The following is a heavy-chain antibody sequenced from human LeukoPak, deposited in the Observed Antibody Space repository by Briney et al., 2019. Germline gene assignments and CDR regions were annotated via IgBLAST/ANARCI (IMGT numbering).Heavy chain of an antibody. D-gene: IGHD5-18*01. V-gene: IGHV3-30*18. CDR2: ISYDGSNK. CDR3: AKEGEYSYGRPLDY. CDR1: GFTFSSYG. Sequence: GGSLRLSCAASGFTFSSYGMHWVRQPPGKGLDWVALISYDGSNKYYADSVKGRFTISRDNSKNTLYLQMNSLRAEDTAVYYCAKEGEYSYGRPLDYWGQGTLVTVSS. J-gene: IGHJ4*02.